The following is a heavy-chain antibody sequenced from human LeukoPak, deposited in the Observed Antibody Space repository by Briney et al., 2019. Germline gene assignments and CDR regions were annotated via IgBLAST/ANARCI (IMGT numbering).Heavy chain of an antibody. J-gene: IGHJ4*02. D-gene: IGHD5-24*01. CDR1: GFFFDDYG. Sequence: GGSLRLSCAASGFFFDDYGMHWVRQVPGKGLEWVSGISWQSNTRKYADSVKGRFTISRDTSKNTLNLQMNSLRAEDTAVYYCAREGEKGDGYNHGFDYWGQGTLVTVSS. CDR2: ISWQSNTR. CDR3: AREGEKGDGYNHGFDY. V-gene: IGHV3-9*01.